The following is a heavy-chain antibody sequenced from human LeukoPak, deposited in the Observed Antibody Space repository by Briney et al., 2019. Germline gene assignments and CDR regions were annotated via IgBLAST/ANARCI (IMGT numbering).Heavy chain of an antibody. CDR1: GFTFSSYA. CDR2: ISSNGGST. CDR3: ARLWSTDCSGGSCPHQPNS. V-gene: IGHV3-64*01. J-gene: IGHJ4*02. D-gene: IGHD2-15*01. Sequence: GGSLRLSCAASGFTFSSYAMHWVRQAPGKGLEYVSAISSNGGSTYYANSVKGRFTISRDNSKNTLYLQMGSLRAEDMAMYYCARLWSTDCSGGSCPHQPNSWGQGTLVTVSS.